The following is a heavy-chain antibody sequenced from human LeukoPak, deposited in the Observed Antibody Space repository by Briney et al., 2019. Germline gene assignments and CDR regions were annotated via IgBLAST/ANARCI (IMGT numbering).Heavy chain of an antibody. CDR3: AKGLGYCSSTSRKRPPDWFDP. V-gene: IGHV3-23*01. CDR1: RFTFSSYA. D-gene: IGHD2-2*01. CDR2: ISGSGGST. Sequence: GGSLRLSCAASRFTFSSYAMSWVRQAAGKGLEGVSVISGSGGSTYYADSVKGRFTISRDNSTNTLYLQMNSLRAEDTAVYYCAKGLGYCSSTSRKRPPDWFDPWGQGTLVTVSS. J-gene: IGHJ5*02.